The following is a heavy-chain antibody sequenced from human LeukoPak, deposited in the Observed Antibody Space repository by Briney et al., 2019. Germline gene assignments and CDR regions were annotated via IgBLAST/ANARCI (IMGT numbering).Heavy chain of an antibody. CDR3: ARDRSSSDLNWFHP. D-gene: IGHD6-6*01. V-gene: IGHV1-18*01. CDR1: GYTFTSYG. CDR2: ISAYNGNT. Sequence: GASVKVSCKASGYTFTSYGITWVRQSPGQGLEWRGWISAYNGNTTYAQKLQGRVTMTTDTSTRTAYKELRSLGSDATAVYCCARDRSSSDLNWFHPWGQGTLVTVSS. J-gene: IGHJ5*02.